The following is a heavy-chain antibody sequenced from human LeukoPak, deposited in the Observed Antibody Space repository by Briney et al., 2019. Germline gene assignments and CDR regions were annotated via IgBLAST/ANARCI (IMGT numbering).Heavy chain of an antibody. D-gene: IGHD6-13*01. CDR3: ATGVAAGGSLTG. CDR1: GYTFTGYY. CDR2: INPNSGGT. V-gene: IGHV1-2*02. Sequence: ASVKVSCKASGYTFTGYYMHWVRQAPGQGLEWMGWINPNSGGTNYAQKFQGRVTMTRDTSISTAYMELSRLRSEDTAVYYCATGVAAGGSLTGWGQGTLVTVSS. J-gene: IGHJ4*02.